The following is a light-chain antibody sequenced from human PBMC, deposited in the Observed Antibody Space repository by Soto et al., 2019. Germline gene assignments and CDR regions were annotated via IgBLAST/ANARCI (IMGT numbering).Light chain of an antibody. CDR3: QQYGSSGT. Sequence: FVLAQSTGTLSLSPAERSTLSCRASQSVSNNYLAWYQQKPGQAPRLLIYGASNRATGIPDRFSGSGSGTDFTLTISRLEPEDFAVYYCQQYGSSGTFGQGTKVDIK. CDR1: QSVSNNY. J-gene: IGKJ1*01. CDR2: GAS. V-gene: IGKV3-20*01.